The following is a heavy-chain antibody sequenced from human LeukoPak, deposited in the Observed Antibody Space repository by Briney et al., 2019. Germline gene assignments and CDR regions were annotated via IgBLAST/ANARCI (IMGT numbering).Heavy chain of an antibody. V-gene: IGHV4-34*01. D-gene: IGHD3-10*01. CDR1: GGSFSGYY. CDR3: AGPGRVRGVIVDYYYYYYMDV. CDR2: INHSGST. Sequence: PSETLSLTCAVYGGSFSGYYWTWIRQPPGKGLEWIGEINHSGSTNYNPSLKSRVTISVDTSKNQFSLKLTSVTAADTAVYYCAGPGRVRGVIVDYYYYYYMDVWGKGTTVTVSS. J-gene: IGHJ6*03.